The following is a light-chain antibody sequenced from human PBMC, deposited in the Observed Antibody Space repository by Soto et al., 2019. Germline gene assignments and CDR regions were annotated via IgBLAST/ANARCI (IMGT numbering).Light chain of an antibody. CDR2: GND. V-gene: IGLV1-44*01. Sequence: QSVLTQPPSASGTPGQRVTISCSGSSSNIGSHPVSWYQQLPGTAPKLLLYGNDQRPSGVPDRFSGSKSGTSASLAISGLQSEDEADYYCAAWDDTLSGLVVFGGGTQLTVL. CDR3: AAWDDTLSGLVV. CDR1: SSNIGSHP. J-gene: IGLJ2*01.